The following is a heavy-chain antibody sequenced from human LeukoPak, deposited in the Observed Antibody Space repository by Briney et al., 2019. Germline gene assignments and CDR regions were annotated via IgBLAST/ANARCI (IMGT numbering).Heavy chain of an antibody. Sequence: QAGGSLRLSCAASGFTFSSYAMSWVRQAPGKGLEWVSAISGSGGSTYYADSVKGRFTISRDNSENTLYLQMNSLRAEDTAVYYCAKAQIVVVPAATYYFDYWGQGTLVTVSS. J-gene: IGHJ4*02. CDR3: AKAQIVVVPAATYYFDY. CDR1: GFTFSSYA. CDR2: ISGSGGST. D-gene: IGHD2-2*01. V-gene: IGHV3-23*01.